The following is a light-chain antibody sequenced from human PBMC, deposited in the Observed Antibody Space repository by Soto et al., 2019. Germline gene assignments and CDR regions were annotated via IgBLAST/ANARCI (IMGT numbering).Light chain of an antibody. Sequence: EIVMTQSPGTLSVSPGERATLSCRASPSLISNLAWYQQKPGQAPRLLIYGASTRATGIPARFSASGSGTEFTLTISNLQSGDFAIYYCQEYNYWPRTFGQGTKVEIK. CDR3: QEYNYWPRT. J-gene: IGKJ1*01. V-gene: IGKV3-15*01. CDR1: PSLISN. CDR2: GAS.